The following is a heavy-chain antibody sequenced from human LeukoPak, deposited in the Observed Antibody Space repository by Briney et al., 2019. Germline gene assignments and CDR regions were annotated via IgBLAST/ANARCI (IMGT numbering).Heavy chain of an antibody. CDR1: GYTFTSYC. J-gene: IGHJ4*02. V-gene: IGHV5-51*01. Sequence: PGESLKISCKGSGYTFTSYCIGWVRQMPGKGLEWMGIIYPVDSVTRYSPSFQGQVSISVDKSISTAYLQWSSLKASDTAMYYCARRGSGWYVDYWGQGTLVTVSS. D-gene: IGHD6-19*01. CDR3: ARRGSGWYVDY. CDR2: IYPVDSVT.